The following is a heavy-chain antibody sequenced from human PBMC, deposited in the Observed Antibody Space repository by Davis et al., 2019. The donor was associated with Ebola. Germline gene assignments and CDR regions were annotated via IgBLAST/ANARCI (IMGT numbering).Heavy chain of an antibody. V-gene: IGHV3-7*03. Sequence: GESLKIPCAASGFTFSSYWMSWVRQAPGKGLEWVANIKQDGSEKYYVDSVKGRFTISRDNAKNSLYLQMNSLRAEDTAVYYCARVRGEQQPSWFDPWGQGTLVTVSS. D-gene: IGHD3-10*01. J-gene: IGHJ5*02. CDR1: GFTFSSYW. CDR2: IKQDGSEK. CDR3: ARVRGEQQPSWFDP.